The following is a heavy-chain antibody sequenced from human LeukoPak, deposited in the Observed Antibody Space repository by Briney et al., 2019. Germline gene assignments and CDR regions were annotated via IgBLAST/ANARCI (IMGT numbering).Heavy chain of an antibody. CDR1: GGTFSSYA. CDR2: IIPILGIA. D-gene: IGHD6-13*01. J-gene: IGHJ3*02. V-gene: IGHV1-69*04. Sequence: SVKVSCKASGGTFSSYAISWVRQAPGQGLEWMGRIIPILGIANYAQKFQGRVTITADKSTSTAYMELSSLRSEDTAVYYCARDMIAAAGIFAFDIWGQGTMVTVSS. CDR3: ARDMIAAAGIFAFDI.